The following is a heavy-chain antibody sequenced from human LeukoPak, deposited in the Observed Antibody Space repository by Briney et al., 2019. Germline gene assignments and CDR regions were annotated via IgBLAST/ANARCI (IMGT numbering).Heavy chain of an antibody. D-gene: IGHD3-22*01. J-gene: IGHJ4*02. CDR3: ASGSYDSSGYYYGGVDY. V-gene: IGHV4-31*03. Sequence: PSETLSLTCTVSGGSISSGGYYWSWIRQHPGKGLEWIGYIYYSGSTYYNPSLKSRVTIPVDTSKNQFSLKLSSVTAADTAVYYCASGSYDSSGYYYGGVDYWGQGTLVTVSS. CDR2: IYYSGST. CDR1: GGSISSGGYY.